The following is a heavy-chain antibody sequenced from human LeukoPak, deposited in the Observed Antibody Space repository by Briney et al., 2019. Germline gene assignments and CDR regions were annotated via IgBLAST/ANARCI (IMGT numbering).Heavy chain of an antibody. CDR3: ARDMYSSGWYSGSDY. J-gene: IGHJ4*02. Sequence: TLSLTCTVSGGSISSYYWSWIRQPPGKGLEWIGYIYYSGSTNYNPSLKSRVTISVDTSKHQFSLKLSSVTAADTAVYYCARDMYSSGWYSGSDYWGQGTLVTVSS. V-gene: IGHV4-59*01. D-gene: IGHD6-19*01. CDR2: IYYSGST. CDR1: GGSISSYY.